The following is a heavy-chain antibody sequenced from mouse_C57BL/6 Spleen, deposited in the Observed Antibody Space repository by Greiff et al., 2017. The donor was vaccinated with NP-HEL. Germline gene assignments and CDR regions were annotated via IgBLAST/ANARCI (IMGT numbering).Heavy chain of an antibody. J-gene: IGHJ2*01. CDR3: ARVGDSNFFDY. Sequence: EVKLMESEGGLVQPGSSMKLSCTASGFTFSDYYMAWVRQVPEKGLEWVANINYDGSSTYYLDSLKSRFIISRDNAKNILYLQMSSLKSEDTATYYCARVGDSNFFDYWGQGTTLTVSS. V-gene: IGHV5-16*01. D-gene: IGHD2-5*01. CDR2: INYDGSST. CDR1: GFTFSDYY.